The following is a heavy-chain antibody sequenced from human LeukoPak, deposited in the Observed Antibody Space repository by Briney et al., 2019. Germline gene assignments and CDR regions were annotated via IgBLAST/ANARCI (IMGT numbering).Heavy chain of an antibody. J-gene: IGHJ4*02. CDR1: GFTVSSNY. CDR2: ISSSSSYI. Sequence: GGSLRLSCAASGFTVSSNYMSWVRQAPGKGLEWVSSISSSSSYIYYADSVKGRFTISRDNAKNSLYLQMNSLRAEDTAVYYCARGGGYYYGSGSRDYWGQGTLVTVSS. CDR3: ARGGGYYYGSGSRDY. V-gene: IGHV3-21*01. D-gene: IGHD3-10*01.